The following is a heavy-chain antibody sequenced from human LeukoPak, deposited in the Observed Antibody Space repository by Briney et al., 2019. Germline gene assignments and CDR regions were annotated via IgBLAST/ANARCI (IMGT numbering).Heavy chain of an antibody. D-gene: IGHD5-12*01. CDR2: IYSGSST. V-gene: IGHV3-66*01. Sequence: PGGSLRLSCAASGFTVSRNYMSWVRQAPGKGLEWVSLIYSGSSTYYADSVKGRFTISRDKSKNTLYLQMSSLRVEDTAVYYCAMGAIVATIDYWGQGTLVTVSS. J-gene: IGHJ4*02. CDR3: AMGAIVATIDY. CDR1: GFTVSRNY.